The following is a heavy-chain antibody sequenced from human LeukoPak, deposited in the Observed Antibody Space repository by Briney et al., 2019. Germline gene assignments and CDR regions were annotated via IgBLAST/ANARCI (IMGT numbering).Heavy chain of an antibody. V-gene: IGHV3-21*01. D-gene: IGHD6-19*01. CDR1: GFTLSSYS. CDR2: ISSSSSYI. CDR3: ARVFMRDSSGWYDVDY. Sequence: GGSLRLSCAASGFTLSSYSMNWVRQAPGKGLEWVSSISSSSSYIYYADSVKGRFTISRDNAKNSLYLQMNSLRAEDTAVYYCARVFMRDSSGWYDVDYWGQGTLVTVSS. J-gene: IGHJ4*02.